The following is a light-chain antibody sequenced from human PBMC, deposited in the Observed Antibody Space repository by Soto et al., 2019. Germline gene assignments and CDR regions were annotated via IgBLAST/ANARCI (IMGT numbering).Light chain of an antibody. CDR1: QSVNNH. V-gene: IGKV3-15*01. CDR3: QEYNRRPPAT. J-gene: IGKJ1*01. Sequence: ELVLTQSPATLSVSPGEGVTLSCRARQSVNNHLAWYQQKPGQAPSLLIHGASTRAAGVPARFSGSGSGTEFTLTISSLQSEDSAVYYCQEYNRRPPATFGQGTKVDIK. CDR2: GAS.